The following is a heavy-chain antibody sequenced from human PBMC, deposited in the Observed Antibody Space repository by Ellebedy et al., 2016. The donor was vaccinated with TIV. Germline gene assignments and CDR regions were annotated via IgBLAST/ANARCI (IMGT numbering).Heavy chain of an antibody. Sequence: AASVKVSCKASGYTFTSYYMHWVRQAPGLGLEWMGIINPSGGSTSYAQKFQGRITMTRDTSTSTLYMELSSLRSEDTAVYYCARSTVRGKYYFDYWGQGTLVTVSS. D-gene: IGHD3-10*01. CDR1: GYTFTSYY. J-gene: IGHJ4*02. CDR3: ARSTVRGKYYFDY. V-gene: IGHV1-46*01. CDR2: INPSGGST.